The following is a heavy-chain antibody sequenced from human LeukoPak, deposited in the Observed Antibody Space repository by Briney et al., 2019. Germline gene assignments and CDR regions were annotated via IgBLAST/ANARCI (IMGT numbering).Heavy chain of an antibody. Sequence: GCALPLSYPASGFSFRNAWLIWVRQDPPTGREGVGGIKSKTVGGTTDYAALVKGRFTISRDDSKNTLHPQMNIRKPDDTAVVYCTTYDSSGFGYWGQGTLVTVSS. D-gene: IGHD3-22*01. J-gene: IGHJ4*02. CDR2: IKSKTVGGTT. V-gene: IGHV3-15*01. CDR1: GFSFRNAW. CDR3: TTYDSSGFGY.